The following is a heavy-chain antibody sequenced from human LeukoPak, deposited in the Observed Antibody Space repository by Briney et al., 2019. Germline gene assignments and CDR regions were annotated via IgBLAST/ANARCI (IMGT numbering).Heavy chain of an antibody. CDR3: ARSDSIGSVDY. J-gene: IGHJ4*02. CDR2: INHHGSDK. CDR1: GFAFSIYW. V-gene: IGHV3-7*01. D-gene: IGHD2-21*01. Sequence: GGSLRLSCADSGFAFSIYWMSWVRQAPEKGLEWVANINHHGSDKWYVDSVKGRFTIARDNTDNSLSLQMNSLRVEDTAVYYCARSDSIGSVDYWGQGTLITVSS.